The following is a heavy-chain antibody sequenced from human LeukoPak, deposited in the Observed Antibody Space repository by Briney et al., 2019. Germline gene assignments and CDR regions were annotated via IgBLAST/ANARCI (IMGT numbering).Heavy chain of an antibody. V-gene: IGHV4-31*03. J-gene: IGHJ4*02. CDR2: IYYSGST. CDR3: ALYCSSTSCRRGAFDY. Sequence: PSETLSLTCTVSGGSISSGGYYWSWIRQHPGRGREWFGYIYYSGSTYYNPSLKSRVTISVDTSKNQFSLKLSSVTAADTAVYYCALYCSSTSCRRGAFDYWGQGTLVTVSS. CDR1: GGSISSGGYY. D-gene: IGHD2-2*01.